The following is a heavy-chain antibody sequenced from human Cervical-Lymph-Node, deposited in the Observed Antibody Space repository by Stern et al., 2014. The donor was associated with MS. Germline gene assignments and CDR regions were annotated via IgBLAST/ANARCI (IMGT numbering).Heavy chain of an antibody. CDR3: AKHACTGAACPFDL. J-gene: IGHJ4*02. CDR2: VYYSGPP. D-gene: IGHD2-8*02. V-gene: IGHV4-39*01. CDR1: GDSISSYTHY. Sequence: VQLVESGPGLVKPSETLSLTCAVSGDSISSYTHYWAWIRQPPGKGLEWIGIVYYSGPPYYTPSFKVPVTIPVDTSKNPFPRGLTSEPAADTAVYYCAKHACTGAACPFDLWGQGTLVTVSS.